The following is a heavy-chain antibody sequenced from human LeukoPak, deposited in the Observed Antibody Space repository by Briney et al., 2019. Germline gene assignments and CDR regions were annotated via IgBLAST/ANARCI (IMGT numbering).Heavy chain of an antibody. D-gene: IGHD3-3*01. CDR3: ARQGYDFWSGLAFDY. CDR2: IYYSGST. Sequence: PSETLSLTCTVSGGSISSSSYYWGWIRQPPGKGLEWIGSIYYSGSTYYNPSLKSRVTISVDTSKNRFSLKLSSVTAADTAVYYCARQGYDFWSGLAFDYWGQGTLVTVSS. J-gene: IGHJ4*02. V-gene: IGHV4-39*01. CDR1: GGSISSSSYY.